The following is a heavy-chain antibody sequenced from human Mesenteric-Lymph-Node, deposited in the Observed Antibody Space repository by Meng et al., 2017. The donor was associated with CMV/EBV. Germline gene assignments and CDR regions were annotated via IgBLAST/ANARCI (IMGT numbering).Heavy chain of an antibody. Sequence: VPLEGAGPVLVMPSDVLLTHCTVRGVSVTSGADHWSWIRQSPGKGLQWIGYMYGTGITIYNASLMSRFTILLETSKNQFSRKLNSVTTADTAVYDCAKSRSSTPAIVDDWGQGTLVTVSS. D-gene: IGHD2/OR15-2a*01. CDR1: GVSVTSGADH. J-gene: IGHJ4*02. V-gene: IGHV4-61*08. CDR2: MYGTGIT. CDR3: AKSRSSTPAIVDD.